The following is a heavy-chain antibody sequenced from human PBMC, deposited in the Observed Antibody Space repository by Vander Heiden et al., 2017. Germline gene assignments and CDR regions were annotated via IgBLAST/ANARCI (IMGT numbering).Heavy chain of an antibody. CDR3: ARAVGYGSGSGH. CDR2: IYYSGST. Sequence: QAQLQESGRGMVKPSVTLSLTCTVAGGSFSSYYWSWIRQPPGKGLEWIGYIYYSGSTNYNPSLKSRVTISIDTSKNQFYLRLSSVTAADTAVYYCARAVGYGSGSGHWGQGTLVTVSS. D-gene: IGHD3-10*01. CDR1: GGSFSSYY. V-gene: IGHV4-59*01. J-gene: IGHJ4*02.